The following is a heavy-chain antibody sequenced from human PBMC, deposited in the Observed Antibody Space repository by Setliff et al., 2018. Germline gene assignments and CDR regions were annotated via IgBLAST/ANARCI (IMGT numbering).Heavy chain of an antibody. CDR1: GASLNNRY. CDR3: ARDRTAYRYGMDV. D-gene: IGHD5-18*01. V-gene: IGHV4-59*11. CDR2: VYYNGNT. J-gene: IGHJ6*02. Sequence: SETLSLTCTVSGASLNNRYWSWIRQPPGKGLEWIGYVYYNGNTNYNSSLTSRVTISADSSKNQVSLKLTNVTTADTAVYYCARDRTAYRYGMDVWGQGTTVTV.